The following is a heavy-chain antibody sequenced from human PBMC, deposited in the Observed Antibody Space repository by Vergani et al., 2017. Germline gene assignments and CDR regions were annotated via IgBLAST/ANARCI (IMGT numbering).Heavy chain of an antibody. CDR2: INPNSGGT. D-gene: IGHD2-15*01. J-gene: IGHJ4*02. CDR3: ARTSGHCSGGSCYSFDY. V-gene: IGHV1-2*02. CDR1: GYTFTGYY. Sequence: QVQLVQSGAEVKKPGASVKVSCKASGYTFTGYYMHWVRQAPGQGLEWMGWINPNSGGTNYAQKFQGRVTMTRDTSISTAYMELSRLRSDDTAVYYCARTSGHCSGGSCYSFDYWGQGTLVTVSS.